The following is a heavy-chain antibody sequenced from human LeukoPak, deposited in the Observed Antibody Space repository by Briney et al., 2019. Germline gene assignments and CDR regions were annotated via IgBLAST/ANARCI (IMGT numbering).Heavy chain of an antibody. CDR3: SRYSSSWDLDY. D-gene: IGHD6-13*01. CDR2: IRSKGDGGTT. Sequence: PGGSLILSCIASGFTFGYYAMSWVRQAPGKGLEWVGFIRSKGDGGTTEYAASVKGRFSISRDDSKSIAYLQMNSLKSEDTAAYYSSRYSSSWDLDYWGQGTLVTVSS. CDR1: GFTFGYYA. V-gene: IGHV3-49*04. J-gene: IGHJ4*02.